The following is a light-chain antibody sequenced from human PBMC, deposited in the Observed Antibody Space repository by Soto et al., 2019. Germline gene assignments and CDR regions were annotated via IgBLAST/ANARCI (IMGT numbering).Light chain of an antibody. CDR3: LQHNSDPYT. V-gene: IGKV1-17*01. Sequence: DIQMTQSPSSLSASVGDRVTITCRSSQGIRSDLGWYQQRSGKAPKRLIYDESSLQSGVPSRFSGSGSGTEFTLTIHSLQPEDFATYYCLQHNSDPYTFGQGTKLEIK. J-gene: IGKJ2*01. CDR2: DES. CDR1: QGIRSD.